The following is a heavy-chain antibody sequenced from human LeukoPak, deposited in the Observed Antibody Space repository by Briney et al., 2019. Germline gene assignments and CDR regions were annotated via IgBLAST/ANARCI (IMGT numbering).Heavy chain of an antibody. Sequence: SETLSLTCTVSGGSISSGGYYWSWIRQHPGKGLEWIEYIYYSGSTYYNPSLKSRVTISVDTSKNQFSLKLSSVTAADTAVYYCARVSGGTYYFDYWGQGTLVTASS. CDR2: IYYSGST. D-gene: IGHD3-10*01. CDR1: GGSISSGGYY. J-gene: IGHJ4*02. CDR3: ARVSGGTYYFDY. V-gene: IGHV4-31*03.